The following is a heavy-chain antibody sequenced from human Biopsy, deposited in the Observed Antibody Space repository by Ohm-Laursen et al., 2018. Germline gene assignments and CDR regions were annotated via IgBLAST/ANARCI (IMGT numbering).Heavy chain of an antibody. V-gene: IGHV3-69-1*01. CDR1: GFTFHSYA. J-gene: IGHJ4*02. CDR2: INSVGTI. CDR3: ARSVGIMAAPIDY. D-gene: IGHD3-16*01. Sequence: SLRLSCAASGFTFHSYAMNWVRQAPGKGLEWVSNINSVGTIYYADSVRGRFTISRDNAKNSLYLQMNSLRVEDTAVYYCARSVGIMAAPIDYWGQGTLVTVSS.